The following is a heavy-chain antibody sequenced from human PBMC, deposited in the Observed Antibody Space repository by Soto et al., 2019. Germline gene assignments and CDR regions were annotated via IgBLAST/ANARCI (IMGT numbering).Heavy chain of an antibody. CDR3: ARITMIVVVSQNWRAFDI. Sequence: ASVKVSCKASGYTFTSYGISWVRQAPGQGLEWMGWISAYNGNTNYAQKLQGRVTMTTDTSTSTAYMELRSLRSDDTAVYYCARITMIVVVSQNWRAFDIRGQGTMVTVSS. D-gene: IGHD3-22*01. CDR1: GYTFTSYG. CDR2: ISAYNGNT. J-gene: IGHJ3*02. V-gene: IGHV1-18*01.